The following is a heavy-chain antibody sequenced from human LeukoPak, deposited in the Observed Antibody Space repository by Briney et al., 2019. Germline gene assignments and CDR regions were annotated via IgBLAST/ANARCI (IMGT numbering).Heavy chain of an antibody. CDR2: ISCSGDNT. CDR3: AKVHGSGSNPDYLHY. Sequence: GGSLRLSCVASGFTFSSYAMNWVRQAPGKGLEWVSLISCSGDNTHYAGSVKGRLTVSRDNSKTTLYLQVNSLRAEVTAVYYCAKVHGSGSNPDYLHYWGQGTLVTVSS. V-gene: IGHV3-23*01. CDR1: GFTFSSYA. J-gene: IGHJ4*02. D-gene: IGHD3-10*01.